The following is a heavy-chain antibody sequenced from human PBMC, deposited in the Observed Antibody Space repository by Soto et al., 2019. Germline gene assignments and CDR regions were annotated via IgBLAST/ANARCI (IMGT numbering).Heavy chain of an antibody. CDR2: ISRHGDFT. J-gene: IGHJ4*02. D-gene: IGHD3-22*01. CDR3: AKDRYLDHDSRGYLFDN. V-gene: IGHV3-23*01. CDR1: GFTFNIYA. Sequence: EVQLLESGGDLIQPGGSLRLSCAASGFTFNIYAMTWVRQAPGKGLEWVSAISRHGDFTYYADSVEGRFTISRDNSKNTLYLQMNSLRAEDTAVYYCAKDRYLDHDSRGYLFDNWGQGTLVTVS.